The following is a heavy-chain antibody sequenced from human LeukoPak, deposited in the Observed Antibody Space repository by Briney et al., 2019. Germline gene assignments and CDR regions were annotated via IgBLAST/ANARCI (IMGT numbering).Heavy chain of an antibody. D-gene: IGHD3-10*01. Sequence: PGGSLRLSCAASGFTFSRYSMNWVRQAPGKGLEWVSYISRSSSTIHYADSVKGRFTISRDNSKNTLYPEMNSLRAEDTAVYYCARDGLGSYYNTAFDYWGQGTLVTVSS. V-gene: IGHV3-48*01. J-gene: IGHJ4*02. CDR2: ISRSSSTI. CDR1: GFTFSRYS. CDR3: ARDGLGSYYNTAFDY.